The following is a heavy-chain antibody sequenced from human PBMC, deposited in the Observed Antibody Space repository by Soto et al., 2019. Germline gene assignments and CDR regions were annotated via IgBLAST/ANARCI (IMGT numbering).Heavy chain of an antibody. Sequence: ASVKVSCKASEYTFTSYDINWVRQAPGQGLEWMGWMNPNSGNTCYAQKFQGRVTMTRNTSISTAYMELSSLRSEDTAVYYCARVGLDCSSTSGYDSAFDIWGQGTMVTVS. CDR2: MNPNSGNT. CDR1: EYTFTSYD. CDR3: ARVGLDCSSTSGYDSAFDI. D-gene: IGHD2-2*01. V-gene: IGHV1-8*01. J-gene: IGHJ3*02.